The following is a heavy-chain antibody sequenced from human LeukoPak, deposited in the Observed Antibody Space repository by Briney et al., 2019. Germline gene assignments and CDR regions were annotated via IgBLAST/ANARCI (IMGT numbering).Heavy chain of an antibody. CDR3: ARGFPHIAARRVVWFDP. CDR1: GWSFRTYY. CDR2: INHSGST. J-gene: IGHJ5*02. Sequence: PSETLSLTCAVYGWSFRTYYWIWIRQPPGKGLEWIGEINHSGSTNYNPSLKSRVTISVDTSKNQFSLKLSSVTAADTAVYYCARGFPHIAARRVVWFDPWGQGTLVTVSS. D-gene: IGHD6-6*01. V-gene: IGHV4-34*01.